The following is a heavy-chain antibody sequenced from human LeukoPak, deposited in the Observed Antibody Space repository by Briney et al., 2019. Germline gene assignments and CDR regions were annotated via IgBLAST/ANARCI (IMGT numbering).Heavy chain of an antibody. D-gene: IGHD4-17*01. J-gene: IGHJ3*02. CDR3: AKQDGDHDAFDI. CDR1: EFYW. CDR2: INPDVSVT. Sequence: GGSLRLSCAASEFYWMHWVRQAPGKGLVWVSRINPDVSVTSYADSVKGRFTISRDNAMNTLYLQMNSLRAEDTAVYYCAKQDGDHDAFDIWGQGTMVTVSS. V-gene: IGHV3-74*01.